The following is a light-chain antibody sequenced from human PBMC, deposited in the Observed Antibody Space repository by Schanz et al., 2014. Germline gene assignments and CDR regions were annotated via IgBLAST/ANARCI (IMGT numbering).Light chain of an antibody. CDR2: DTS. J-gene: IGKJ2*01. CDR1: QSLTSSL. CDR3: QQYDNWPSYT. Sequence: EIVLTQSPGTLSLSPGERATLSCRASQSLTSSLLAWYQQKPGQAPRLLIYDTSSRANGIPDRFSGSGSGTDFTLTISRLEPEDFAVYYCQQYDNWPSYTFGQGTKLEIK. V-gene: IGKV3-20*01.